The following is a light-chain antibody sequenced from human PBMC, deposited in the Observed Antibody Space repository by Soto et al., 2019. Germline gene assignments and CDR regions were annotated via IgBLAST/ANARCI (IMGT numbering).Light chain of an antibody. V-gene: IGKV3-11*01. CDR1: QDVSKY. CDR2: DAS. J-gene: IGKJ1*01. CDR3: RQGGT. Sequence: ELVLTQSPVTLSLSPGERATLSCRASQDVSKYIGWYQQKPGQAPRLLIYDASNRATGIPVSFSGSGSGTDFTLTISSREPEDFAVYYCRQGGTSGLGAKVEI.